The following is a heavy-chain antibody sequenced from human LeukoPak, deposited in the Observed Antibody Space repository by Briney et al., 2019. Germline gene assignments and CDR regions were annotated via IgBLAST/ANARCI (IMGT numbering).Heavy chain of an antibody. CDR3: ARDNAMGFDY. V-gene: IGHV4-39*02. J-gene: IGHJ4*02. CDR2: IYFSGST. Sequence: PSETLSLTCTVSGGSINTNTYYWGWVRQPPGKGLEWVGSIYFSGSTYYNPSLKSRVTISVDTSKSQFSLKLSSVTAADTAVYYCARDNAMGFDYWGQGTLVTVSS. D-gene: IGHD3-16*01. CDR1: GGSINTNTYY.